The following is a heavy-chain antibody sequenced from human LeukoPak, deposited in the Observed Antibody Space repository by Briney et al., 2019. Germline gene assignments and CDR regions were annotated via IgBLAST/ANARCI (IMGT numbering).Heavy chain of an antibody. CDR3: ARDFYGDLYFDS. V-gene: IGHV3-21*01. J-gene: IGHJ4*02. CDR2: ISRSGSSK. CDR1: GFTFSRYT. D-gene: IGHD4-17*01. Sequence: GGSLRLSCAASGFTFSRYTMSWVRQAPGKGLEWVSSISRSGSSKYSTDSLEGRVTISRDNTQNSLYLQMNILRAEDTAVYYCARDFYGDLYFDSWGQGTLVTVSS.